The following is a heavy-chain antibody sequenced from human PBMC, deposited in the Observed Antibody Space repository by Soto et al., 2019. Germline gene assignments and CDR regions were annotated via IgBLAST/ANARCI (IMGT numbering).Heavy chain of an antibody. Sequence: ESVGGLVQPGRSLRLSCAASGFTFDDYAMHWVRQAPGTGLEWVSGISWNSGSIGYADSVKGRFTISRDNAKNSLYLQMNSLRAEDTALYYCAKDIGGYDFLKSGGFDPWGQGTLVTVSS. V-gene: IGHV3-9*01. J-gene: IGHJ5*02. CDR1: GFTFDDYA. CDR3: AKDIGGYDFLKSGGFDP. CDR2: ISWNSGSI. D-gene: IGHD5-12*01.